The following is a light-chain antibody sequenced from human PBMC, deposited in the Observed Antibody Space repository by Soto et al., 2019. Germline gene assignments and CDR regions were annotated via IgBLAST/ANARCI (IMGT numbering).Light chain of an antibody. CDR3: SSDAGRSKA. V-gene: IGLV2-8*01. J-gene: IGLJ1*01. Sequence: QSSLTQPPSASGSPGQSVAISCTGTSSDVGGYNYVSWYQQHPGKAPKLMIYEVNKRPSGVPDRFSGSNSGNTASLTVSGLQAEDEADYYCSSDAGRSKAFGTGTKVTVL. CDR2: EVN. CDR1: SSDVGGYNY.